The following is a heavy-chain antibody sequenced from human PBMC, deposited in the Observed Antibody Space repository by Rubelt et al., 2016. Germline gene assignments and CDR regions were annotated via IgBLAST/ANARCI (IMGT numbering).Heavy chain of an antibody. CDR3: ARGEYYYDSSGYYLHYSQHRFDY. J-gene: IGHJ4*02. CDR2: INPNSGGT. V-gene: IGHV1-2*06. D-gene: IGHD3-22*01. CDR1: GYTFTGYY. Sequence: GASVKVSCKASGYTFTGYYMHWVRQAPGQGLEWMGRINPNSGGTNYAQKFQGRVTMTRDTSISTAYMELSRLRSDDTAVYYCARGEYYYDSSGYYLHYSQHRFDYWGQGTLVTVSS.